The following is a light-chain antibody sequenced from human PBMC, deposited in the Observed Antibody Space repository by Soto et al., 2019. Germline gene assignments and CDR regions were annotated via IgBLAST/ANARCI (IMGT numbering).Light chain of an antibody. CDR2: DAS. CDR1: QGISSA. V-gene: IGKV1-13*02. J-gene: IGKJ5*01. Sequence: AIQLTQSPSSLSASVGDRVSITCRSSQGISSALAWYQHKPGKAPKILIYDASSLQSGDPSRFSGSQSGTECTIHITSLQPAHFATNCCQQLTTYAFPFGQGTRLEIK. CDR3: QQLTTYAFP.